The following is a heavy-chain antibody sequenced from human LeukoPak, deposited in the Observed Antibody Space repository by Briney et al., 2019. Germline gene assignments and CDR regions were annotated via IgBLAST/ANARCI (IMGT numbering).Heavy chain of an antibody. J-gene: IGHJ5*02. D-gene: IGHD3-10*01. Sequence: SETLSLTCAVYGGSFSGYYWSWIRQPPGKGLEWIGEINRSGSTNYNPSLKSRVTISVDTSKNQFSLKLSSVTAADTAVYYCARVRITMVRGVIIKSFDPWGQGTLVTVSS. V-gene: IGHV4-34*01. CDR1: GGSFSGYY. CDR2: INRSGST. CDR3: ARVRITMVRGVIIKSFDP.